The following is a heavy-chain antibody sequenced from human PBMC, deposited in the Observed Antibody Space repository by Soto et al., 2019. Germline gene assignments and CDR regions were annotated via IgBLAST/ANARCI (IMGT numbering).Heavy chain of an antibody. D-gene: IGHD4-17*01. CDR2: INHSGST. CDR3: ARATAPTRCAYDAFDI. J-gene: IGHJ3*02. CDR1: GGSFSGYY. Sequence: SETLSLTCAVYGGSFSGYYWSWIRQPPWKGLEWIGEINHSGSTNYNPSLTSRVTISVDTSKNQFSLKLSSVTAADTAVYYCARATAPTRCAYDAFDIWGQGTMVTVAS. V-gene: IGHV4-34*01.